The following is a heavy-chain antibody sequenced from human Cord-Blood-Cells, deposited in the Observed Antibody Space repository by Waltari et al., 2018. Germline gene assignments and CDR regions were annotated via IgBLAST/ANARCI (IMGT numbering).Heavy chain of an antibody. V-gene: IGHV4-38-2*02. CDR2: IYHSGST. J-gene: IGHJ3*02. CDR1: CYSISSGYY. CDR3: ARDLPGGSSDAFDI. D-gene: IGHD2-15*01. Sequence: QVQLQESGPGLVKPSETLSLTCTVSCYSISSGYYWVWTRQPPGKGLEWIGSIYHSGSTYYNPSLKSRVTISVDTSKNQFSLKLSSVTAADTAVYYCARDLPGGSSDAFDIWGQGTMVTVSS.